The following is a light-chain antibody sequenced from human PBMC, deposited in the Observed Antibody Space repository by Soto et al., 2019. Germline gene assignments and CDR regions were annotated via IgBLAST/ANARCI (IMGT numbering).Light chain of an antibody. CDR1: QSVRGY. V-gene: IGKV3-11*01. Sequence: EIVLTQSPATLSLSPGERATLSCWASQSVRGYLAWYQQKPGQAHRLLIYDASNRATGIPARFSGSGSGTDFSLTISSLEPEDFAVYYCQQRSNWPLTFGGGTKVEIK. J-gene: IGKJ4*01. CDR2: DAS. CDR3: QQRSNWPLT.